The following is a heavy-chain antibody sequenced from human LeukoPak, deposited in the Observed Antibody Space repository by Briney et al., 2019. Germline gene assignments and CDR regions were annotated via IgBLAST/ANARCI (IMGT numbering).Heavy chain of an antibody. V-gene: IGHV1-2*02. Sequence: ASVKVSCKASGYTFTGYHIHWVRQAPGQGLEWMGWINPHSGGTNYAQKFQGRVTMTRDTSISTAYMELSRLRSDDMAVYYCASWYHGDLLLDYWGQGTLVTVSS. CDR3: ASWYHGDLLLDY. D-gene: IGHD4-17*01. CDR1: GYTFTGYH. CDR2: INPHSGGT. J-gene: IGHJ4*02.